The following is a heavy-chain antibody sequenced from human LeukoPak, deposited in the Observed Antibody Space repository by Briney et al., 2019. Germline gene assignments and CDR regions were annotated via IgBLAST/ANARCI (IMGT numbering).Heavy chain of an antibody. V-gene: IGHV3-23*01. Sequence: PGGSLRLSCAVSGFILSSYAMSWVRQAPGKGLEWVSGISGSGVSTYYADSVKGRFTISRDNSKNTLYLQMNSLRAEDTAVYYCAKDLWYCSGGSCYHYYYYYMDVWGKGTTVTVSS. CDR3: AKDLWYCSGGSCYHYYYYYMDV. J-gene: IGHJ6*03. CDR1: GFILSSYA. CDR2: ISGSGVST. D-gene: IGHD2-15*01.